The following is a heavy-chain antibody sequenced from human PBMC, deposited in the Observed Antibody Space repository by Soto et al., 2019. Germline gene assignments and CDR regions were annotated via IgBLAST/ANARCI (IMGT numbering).Heavy chain of an antibody. CDR3: ARDRGTVPYYFEY. D-gene: IGHD4-17*01. Sequence: EVQLVESGGGLVQPGGSLRLFCAASGFTFSSYSMNWVRQAPGKGLEWVSYISSSSSTIYYADSVKGRFTISRDNAKNSLYLQMNSLRAEDTAVYYCARDRGTVPYYFEYWGQGTLVTVSS. CDR2: ISSSSSTI. J-gene: IGHJ4*02. CDR1: GFTFSSYS. V-gene: IGHV3-48*01.